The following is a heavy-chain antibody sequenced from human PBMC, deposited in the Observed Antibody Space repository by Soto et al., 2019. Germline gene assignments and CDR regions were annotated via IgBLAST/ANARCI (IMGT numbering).Heavy chain of an antibody. CDR1: GYSFTSYW. CDR3: ARRLIAAAGPNWFDL. Sequence: GESLKISCKGSGYSFTSYWIGWVRQMPVKGLEWMGIIYPGDSDTRYSPSFQGQVTISADKSISTAYLQWSSLKASDTAMYYCARRLIAAAGPNWFDLWGQGTLVTVSS. CDR2: IYPGDSDT. V-gene: IGHV5-51*01. J-gene: IGHJ5*02. D-gene: IGHD6-13*01.